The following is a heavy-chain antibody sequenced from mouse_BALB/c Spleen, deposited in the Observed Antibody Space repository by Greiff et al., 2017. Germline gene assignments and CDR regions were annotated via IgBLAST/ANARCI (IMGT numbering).Heavy chain of an antibody. CDR1: GYTFTSYT. CDR2: INPSSGYT. CDR3: ARYDYDRAWFAY. V-gene: IGHV1-4*01. J-gene: IGHJ3*01. D-gene: IGHD2-4*01. Sequence: QVQLKESGAELARPGASVKMSCKASGYTFTSYTMHWVKQRPGQGLEWIGYINPSSGYTNYNQKFKDKATLTVDKSSSTAYMQLSSLTSEDSAVYYCARYDYDRAWFAYWGQGTLVTVSA.